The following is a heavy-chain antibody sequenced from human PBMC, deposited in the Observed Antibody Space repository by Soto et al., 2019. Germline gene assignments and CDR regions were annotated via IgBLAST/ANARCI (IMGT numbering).Heavy chain of an antibody. CDR3: ARDDVDTAMPYGMDV. Sequence: QVQLVQSGAEVKKPGSSVKVSCKASGGTFSSYAISWVRQAPGQGLEWMGGIIPIFGTANYAQKFQGRVTITAEESTSTAYMELSSLRFEDTAVYYCARDDVDTAMPYGMDVWGQGTTVTVSS. D-gene: IGHD5-18*01. CDR2: IIPIFGTA. CDR1: GGTFSSYA. V-gene: IGHV1-69*12. J-gene: IGHJ6*02.